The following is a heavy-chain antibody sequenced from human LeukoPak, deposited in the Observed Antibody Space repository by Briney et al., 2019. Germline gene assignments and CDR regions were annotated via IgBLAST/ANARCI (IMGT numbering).Heavy chain of an antibody. CDR2: IYTSGST. CDR1: GGSISSGSYY. V-gene: IGHV4-61*02. J-gene: IGHJ4*02. D-gene: IGHD3-9*01. CDR3: ARDSYYDILTGYYNYFDY. Sequence: TSETLSLTCTVSGGSISSGSYYWSWIRQPAGKGLEWIGRIYTSGSTNYNPSLKSRVTISVDTSKNQFSLKLSSVTAADTAVYHCARDSYYDILTGYYNYFDYWGQGTLVTVSS.